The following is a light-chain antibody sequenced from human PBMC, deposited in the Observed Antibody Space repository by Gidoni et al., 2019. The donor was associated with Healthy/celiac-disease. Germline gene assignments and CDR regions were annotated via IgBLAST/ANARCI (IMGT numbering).Light chain of an antibody. J-gene: IGLJ1*01. CDR1: SSDVGGYNY. V-gene: IGLV2-14*03. CDR2: DVS. CDR3: SSYTSSSTKV. Sequence: QSALTQPASVSGSPGQSITISCTGTSSDVGGYNYVSWHQQHPGKAPKLMIYDVSHRPSGVSNRFSGSKSGNTASLTISGLQAEDEADYYCSSYTSSSTKVFGTGTKVTVL.